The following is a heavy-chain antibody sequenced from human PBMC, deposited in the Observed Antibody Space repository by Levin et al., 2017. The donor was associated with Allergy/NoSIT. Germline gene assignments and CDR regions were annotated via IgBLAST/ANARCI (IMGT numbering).Heavy chain of an antibody. V-gene: IGHV3-48*01. J-gene: IGHJ6*01. CDR2: ISSTSNTI. CDR3: ARDDTGFTGFMDV. CDR1: GFTFSSYS. Sequence: GGSLRLSCAASGFTFSSYSMNWVRQAPGKGLEWLSFISSTSNTIYYIDSVKGRFTISRDNAKNSLYLHMNSLRADDTAVYYCARDDTGFTGFMDVWGKGTTVTVSS. D-gene: IGHD1-14*01.